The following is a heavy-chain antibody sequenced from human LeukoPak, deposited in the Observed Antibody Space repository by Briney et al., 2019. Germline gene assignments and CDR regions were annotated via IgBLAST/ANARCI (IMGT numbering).Heavy chain of an antibody. CDR3: AREFMIFGVKNFDY. CDR1: GYTFTGYY. D-gene: IGHD3-3*01. V-gene: IGHV1-2*02. CDR2: INPNSGGT. J-gene: IGHJ4*02. Sequence: ASVKVSCKASGYTFTGYYMHWVRQAPGQGLEWMGWINPNSGGTNYTQKLQGRVAMTTDTSTSTAYMELRSLRSDDTAVYYCAREFMIFGVKNFDYWGQGTLVTVSS.